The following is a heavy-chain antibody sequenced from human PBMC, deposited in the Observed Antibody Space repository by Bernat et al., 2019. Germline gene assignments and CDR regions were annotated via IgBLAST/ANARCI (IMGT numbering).Heavy chain of an antibody. J-gene: IGHJ4*02. CDR1: GFTFNKYG. CDR2: ISYDGSNK. Sequence: QVQLVESGGGVVQPGRSLRLSCAASGFTFNKYGMHWVRQAPGKGLEWVAVISYDGSNKYYADSVKGRFTISRDNSKNTLYLQMNSLRAEDTAVYYCAKMWVSQGSLFDYWGQGTLVTVSS. V-gene: IGHV3-30*18. D-gene: IGHD1-26*01. CDR3: AKMWVSQGSLFDY.